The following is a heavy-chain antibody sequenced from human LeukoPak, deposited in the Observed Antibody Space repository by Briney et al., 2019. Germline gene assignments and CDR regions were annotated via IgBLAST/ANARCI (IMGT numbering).Heavy chain of an antibody. Sequence: ASLKLSCTASGYTFTGYYIHWVRQAPGQGLEWMGWINPNSGGTNYAQKFQGRVTMTRDTSISTSYMELSMLRSDDTAVCYCASTNCRGDCYLDYWGQGTLVTVSS. CDR2: INPNSGGT. J-gene: IGHJ4*02. D-gene: IGHD2-21*02. CDR1: GYTFTGYY. CDR3: ASTNCRGDCYLDY. V-gene: IGHV1-2*02.